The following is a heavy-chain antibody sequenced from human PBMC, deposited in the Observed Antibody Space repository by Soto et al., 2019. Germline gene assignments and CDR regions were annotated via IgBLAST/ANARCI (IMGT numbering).Heavy chain of an antibody. D-gene: IGHD3-3*01. Sequence: EVQLVESGGGLVQPGGSLRLSCTASGFTFSHHWMHWVRQAPGKGLIWVSRIHVGGSFTDYADSVKGRFTISRDDAKNTLILQINNLRAEDTAVYYCVRGTSAWSGKDYWGQGTLVTVSS. CDR1: GFTFSHHW. CDR2: IHVGGSFT. CDR3: VRGTSAWSGKDY. J-gene: IGHJ4*02. V-gene: IGHV3-74*01.